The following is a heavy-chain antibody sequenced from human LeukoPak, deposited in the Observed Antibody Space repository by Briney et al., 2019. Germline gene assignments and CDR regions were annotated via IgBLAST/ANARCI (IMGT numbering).Heavy chain of an antibody. CDR1: GGSFSGYY. J-gene: IGHJ4*02. V-gene: IGHV4-34*01. Sequence: TSETLSLTCAVYGGSFSGYYWSWIRQPPGKGPEWIGEINHSGSTNYNPSLKSRVTISVDTSKDQFSLKPSSVTAADTAVYYCARRITIFGVVIKRKGYYFDYWGQGTLVTVSS. D-gene: IGHD3-3*01. CDR2: INHSGST. CDR3: ARRITIFGVVIKRKGYYFDY.